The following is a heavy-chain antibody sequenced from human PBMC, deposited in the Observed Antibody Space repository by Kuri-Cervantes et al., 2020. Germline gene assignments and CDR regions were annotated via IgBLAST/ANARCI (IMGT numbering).Heavy chain of an antibody. V-gene: IGHV3-21*01. CDR2: ISSSSIYI. Sequence: GGSLRLSCAASGFTFSSYGMHWVRQAPGKGLEWVSSISSSSIYIYYADSLKGRFTISRDNAKNSLYLQMNSLRAEDTAVYYCAKDPYSGSPPDYWGQGTRVTVSS. D-gene: IGHD1-26*01. CDR3: AKDPYSGSPPDY. J-gene: IGHJ4*02. CDR1: GFTFSSYG.